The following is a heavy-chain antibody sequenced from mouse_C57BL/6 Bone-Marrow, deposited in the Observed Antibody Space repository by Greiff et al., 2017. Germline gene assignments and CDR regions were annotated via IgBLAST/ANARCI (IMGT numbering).Heavy chain of an antibody. Sequence: EVKLVESGGGLVKPGGSLKLSCAASGFTFSDYGMPWVRQAPEKRLEWVAYISSGSSSIYYADTVKGRFTISRDNAKNTLFLQMTSLKSEDTAMYYCARSAYFLSSSFAYWGQGTLVTVSA. D-gene: IGHD1-1*01. J-gene: IGHJ3*01. V-gene: IGHV5-17*01. CDR3: ARSAYFLSSSFAY. CDR1: GFTFSDYG. CDR2: ISSGSSSI.